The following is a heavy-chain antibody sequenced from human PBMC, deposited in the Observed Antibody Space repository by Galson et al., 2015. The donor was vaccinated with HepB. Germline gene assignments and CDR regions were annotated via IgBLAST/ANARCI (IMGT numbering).Heavy chain of an antibody. CDR3: ARFSYDILTATPPTRGYFDY. V-gene: IGHV3-21*01. J-gene: IGHJ4*02. CDR1: GFTFGSYS. D-gene: IGHD3-9*01. Sequence: SLRLSCAASGFTFGSYSMNWVRQAPGKGLEWVSSISSSSSYIYYADSVKGRFAISRDNAKNSLYLQMNSLRAEDTAVYYCARFSYDILTATPPTRGYFDYWGQGTLVTVSS. CDR2: ISSSSSYI.